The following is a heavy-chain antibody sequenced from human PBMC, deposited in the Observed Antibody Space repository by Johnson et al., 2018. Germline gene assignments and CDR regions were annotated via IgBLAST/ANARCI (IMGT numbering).Heavy chain of an antibody. CDR1: GFTFRIYD. V-gene: IGHV3-23*04. D-gene: IGHD6-6*01. CDR2: ISNSGSAT. CDR3: AGRIESRPI. J-gene: IGHJ6*01. Sequence: VQLVQSGGGLVQPGGSLRLSCSGSGFTFRIYDMSWARQAPGMGLEWVAAISNSGSATYYATSVKGRFTISRDNFGKTLHLHIDSLRAEDTAMYYCAGRIESRPIWGQGTTVSVSS.